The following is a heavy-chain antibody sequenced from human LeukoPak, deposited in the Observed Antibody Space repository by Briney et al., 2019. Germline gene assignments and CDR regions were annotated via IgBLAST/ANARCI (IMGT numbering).Heavy chain of an antibody. J-gene: IGHJ3*02. Sequence: ASVTVSCTASGYTFINYAMHWVRQAPGQRLEWMGWINAGNGNTKYSQKFQGRVTITRDTSASTAYMELSSLRSEDTAVYYCARDLMESSSSTPMYTFDIWGQGTMVTVSS. CDR1: GYTFINYA. V-gene: IGHV1-3*01. D-gene: IGHD6-6*01. CDR2: INAGNGNT. CDR3: ARDLMESSSSTPMYTFDI.